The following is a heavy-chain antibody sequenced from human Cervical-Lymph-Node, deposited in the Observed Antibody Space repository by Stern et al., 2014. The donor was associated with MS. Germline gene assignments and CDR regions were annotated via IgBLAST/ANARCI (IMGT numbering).Heavy chain of an antibody. CDR3: ARDLSSSGYYSDSCFDY. CDR2: VWHDGGKV. V-gene: IGHV3-33*01. J-gene: IGHJ4*02. Sequence: VQLVQSGGGVVRPGRSLRLSCATSGFPLSGYAMHWVRQAPGKGLEWVAIVWHDGGKVYYSDFVQGRFTMSRDNSRNTVYLQMNSLRVEDTAVYYCARDLSSSGYYSDSCFDYWGQGTLVTVSS. D-gene: IGHD6-25*01. CDR1: GFPLSGYA.